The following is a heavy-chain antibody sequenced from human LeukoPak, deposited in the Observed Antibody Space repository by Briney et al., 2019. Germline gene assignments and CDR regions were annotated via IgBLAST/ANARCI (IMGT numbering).Heavy chain of an antibody. CDR1: GGSISSYY. CDR3: ARAGFWSGNYYYMDV. J-gene: IGHJ6*03. CDR2: IYYSGST. V-gene: IGHV4-59*01. Sequence: SETLSLTCTVSGGSISSYYWSWIRQPPGKGLEWIGYIYYSGSTNYNPSLKSRVTISVDTSKNQFSLKLSSVTAADTAVYYCARAGFWSGNYYYMDVWGKGTTVTVSS. D-gene: IGHD3-3*01.